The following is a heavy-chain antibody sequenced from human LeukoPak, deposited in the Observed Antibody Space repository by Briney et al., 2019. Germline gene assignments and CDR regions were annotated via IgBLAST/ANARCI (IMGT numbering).Heavy chain of an antibody. CDR2: ISYDGSNK. V-gene: IGHV3-30*03. J-gene: IGHJ4*02. CDR3: ASGTTVKIDY. Sequence: GGSLRLSCAASGFTFSSYGMHWVRQAPGKGLEWVAVISYDGSNKYYADSVKGRFTISRDNSKNTLYLQMNSLRAEDTAVYYCASGTTVKIDYWGQGTLVTVSS. D-gene: IGHD4-17*01. CDR1: GFTFSSYG.